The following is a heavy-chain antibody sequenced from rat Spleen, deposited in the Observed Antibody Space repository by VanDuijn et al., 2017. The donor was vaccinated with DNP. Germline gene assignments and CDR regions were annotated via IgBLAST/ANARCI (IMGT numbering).Heavy chain of an antibody. CDR3: VSRPPPTRGPFDY. Sequence: EVQLVESGGGLVQPGRSLKLSCAASGFTFSNYDMAWVRQAPTKGLAWVAAISTGCGNTYYRDSVKGRFTISRDNAKSTLYLQMDSLRSEDTATYYCVSRPPPTRGPFDYWGQGVTVTVSS. J-gene: IGHJ2*01. CDR2: ISTGCGNT. V-gene: IGHV5S23*01. CDR1: GFTFSNYD. D-gene: IGHD1-4*01.